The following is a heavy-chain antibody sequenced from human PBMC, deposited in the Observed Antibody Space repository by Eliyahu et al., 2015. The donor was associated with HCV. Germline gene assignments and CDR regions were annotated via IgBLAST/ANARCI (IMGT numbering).Heavy chain of an antibody. CDR3: ARGSLYIRGPQIDP. V-gene: IGHV4-34*01. CDR1: GGSFSGYY. CDR2: INHSGST. J-gene: IGHJ5*02. D-gene: IGHD2-15*01. Sequence: QVQLQQWGAGLLKPSETLSLTCAVYGGSFSGYYWSWIRQPPGKGLEWIGEINHSGSTNYNPSLKSRVTISVDTSKNQFSLKLSSVTAADTAVYYCARGSLYIRGPQIDPWGQGTLVTVSS.